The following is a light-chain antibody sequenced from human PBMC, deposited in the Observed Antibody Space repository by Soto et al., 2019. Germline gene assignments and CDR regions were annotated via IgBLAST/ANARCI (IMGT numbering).Light chain of an antibody. Sequence: QSALTQPPSASVSPGQSVTISCTGTSSDVGGYNYVSWYQQHPGKAPKVIIYEVSKRPSGVPDRFSGSKSGSTASLTVSGLQAEDEADYYCSSYAVTKIFVFGTGTKVTVL. V-gene: IGLV2-8*01. J-gene: IGLJ1*01. CDR3: SSYAVTKIFV. CDR2: EVS. CDR1: SSDVGGYNY.